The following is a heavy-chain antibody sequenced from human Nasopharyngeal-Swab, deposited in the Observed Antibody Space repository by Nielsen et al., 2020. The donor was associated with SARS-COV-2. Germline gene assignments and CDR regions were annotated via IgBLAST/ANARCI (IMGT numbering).Heavy chain of an antibody. V-gene: IGHV1-2*06. Sequence: ASVKVTCKASGYTFTGFYVHWVRQAPGQGLEWVGRINPNSGGTNYGQKFKGRVTVTTSSSTAYMEVTSLRSDDTAVYFCARGPETWRQLWRFDYWGQGTLVTVSS. CDR2: INPNSGGT. CDR3: ARGPETWRQLWRFDY. J-gene: IGHJ4*02. D-gene: IGHD5-18*01. CDR1: GYTFTGFY.